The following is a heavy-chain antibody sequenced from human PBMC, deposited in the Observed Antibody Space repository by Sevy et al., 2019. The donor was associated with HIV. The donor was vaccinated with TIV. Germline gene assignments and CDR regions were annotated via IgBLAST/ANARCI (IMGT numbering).Heavy chain of an antibody. D-gene: IGHD2-21*02. V-gene: IGHV3-30*09. CDR1: EFTFSSYA. J-gene: IGHJ4*02. Sequence: GGSLRLSCAASEFTFSSYALLWVRQAPGKGLEWVSLISYDGSKKYYSDSVKGRFAISRDESKTTLFLQRNSLRSEDTAIYYCARVGVSYCTDDCYHRFDYWGRGTLVTVSS. CDR2: ISYDGSKK. CDR3: ARVGVSYCTDDCYHRFDY.